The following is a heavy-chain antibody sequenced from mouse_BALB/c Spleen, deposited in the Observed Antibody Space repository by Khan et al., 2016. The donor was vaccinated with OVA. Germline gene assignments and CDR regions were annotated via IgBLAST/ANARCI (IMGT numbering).Heavy chain of an antibody. CDR1: GYSITSDYA. D-gene: IGHD1-1*01. V-gene: IGHV3-2*02. Sequence: QLEESGPGLVKPSQSLSLICTVTGYSITSDYAWNWIRQFPGNKLEWMGFISYSGNTKYNPSLKSRISITRDTSKNQFFLQLNSVTTEDTATYYWARVYGGDFDYWGQGTTLTVSS. J-gene: IGHJ2*01. CDR2: ISYSGNT. CDR3: ARVYGGDFDY.